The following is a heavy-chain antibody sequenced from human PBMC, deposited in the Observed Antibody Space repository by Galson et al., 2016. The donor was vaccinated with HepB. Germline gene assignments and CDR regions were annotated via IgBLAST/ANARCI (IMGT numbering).Heavy chain of an antibody. CDR3: ARGRWVGWIEVITHVWGDYGMDV. CDR1: GYTFTNYG. J-gene: IGHJ6*02. CDR2: ISTYNGNT. Sequence: SVKVSCKASGYTFTNYGLSWVRQAPGQGLEWMGWISTYNGNTNYAQKLQGRVTMTTDTSTTTAYMELRSLRSDDTAVYYCARGRWVGWIEVITHVWGDYGMDVWGQGTTVTVSS. V-gene: IGHV1-18*01. D-gene: IGHD3-16*01.